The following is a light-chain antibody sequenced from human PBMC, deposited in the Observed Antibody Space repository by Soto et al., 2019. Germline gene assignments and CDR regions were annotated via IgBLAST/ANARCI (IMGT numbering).Light chain of an antibody. CDR1: SSDVGAYNY. Sequence: QSALTQPPSVSGSPGQSVTISCTGTSSDVGAYNYVSWHQQHPGKAPKLVIYDVTQRPSGVPDRFSASKSGITASLTISGLQAEDEADYYCCSYAAGDSFKFGGGTKVTVL. CDR2: DVT. CDR3: CSYAAGDSFK. V-gene: IGLV2-11*01. J-gene: IGLJ2*01.